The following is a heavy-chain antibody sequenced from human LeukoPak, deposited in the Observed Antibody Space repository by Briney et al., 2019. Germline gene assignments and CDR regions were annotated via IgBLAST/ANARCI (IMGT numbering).Heavy chain of an antibody. V-gene: IGHV3-7*01. CDR2: IKQDGSEK. CDR1: GLTFSSYW. CDR3: ARDTAAGLDY. Sequence: PGGSLRLSCAASGLTFSSYWMSWVRQAPGKGLEWVANIKQDGSEKYYVDSVKGRFTISRDNAKNSLYLQMNSLRAEDTAVYYCARDTAAGLDYWGQGTLVTVSS. D-gene: IGHD6-13*01. J-gene: IGHJ4*02.